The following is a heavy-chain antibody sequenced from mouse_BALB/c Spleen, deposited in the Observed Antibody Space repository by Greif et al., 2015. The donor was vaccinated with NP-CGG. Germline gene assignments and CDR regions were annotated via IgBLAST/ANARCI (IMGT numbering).Heavy chain of an antibody. CDR2: IYPGDGDT. V-gene: IGHV1-80*01. Sequence: QVQLQQSGAELVRPGSSVKISCKASGYAFSSYWMNWVKQRPGQGLEWIGQIYPGDGDTNYNGKFKGKATLTADKSSSTAYMQLSSLTSEDSAVYVCAREGALWAHFDYWGQGTTLTVSS. CDR1: GYAFSSYW. CDR3: AREGALWAHFDY. D-gene: IGHD1-1*02. J-gene: IGHJ2*01.